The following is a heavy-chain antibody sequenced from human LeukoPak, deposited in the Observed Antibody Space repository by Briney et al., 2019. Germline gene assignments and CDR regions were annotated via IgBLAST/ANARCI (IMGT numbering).Heavy chain of an antibody. J-gene: IGHJ4*02. D-gene: IGHD3-22*01. Sequence: GASVKVSCKASGYTFTGYYMHWVRQAPGQGLEWMGWINPNSGGTNYAQKLQGRVTMTTDTSTSTAYMELRSLRSDDTAVYYCARDGYYYDSSVDYWGQGTLVTVSS. CDR3: ARDGYYYDSSVDY. CDR2: INPNSGGT. V-gene: IGHV1-2*02. CDR1: GYTFTGYY.